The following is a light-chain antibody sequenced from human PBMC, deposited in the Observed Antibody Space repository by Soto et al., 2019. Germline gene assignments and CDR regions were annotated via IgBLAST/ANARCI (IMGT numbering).Light chain of an antibody. CDR3: QQSSSSPYT. J-gene: IGKJ2*01. CDR1: QTVSSGY. CDR2: DAS. Sequence: EIVLTQSPVTLSLSPGERATLSCGASQTVSSGYLAWYQQRPGLAPRLLIYDASSRATGIPDRFSGSGSGTDFSLTISRLEPEDFAVYYCQQSSSSPYTCGQGPKVDIK. V-gene: IGKV3D-20*01.